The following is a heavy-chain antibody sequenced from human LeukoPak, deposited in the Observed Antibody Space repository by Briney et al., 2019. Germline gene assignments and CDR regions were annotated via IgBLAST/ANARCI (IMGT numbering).Heavy chain of an antibody. J-gene: IGHJ3*02. D-gene: IGHD2-21*02. V-gene: IGHV3-9*03. CDR2: ISWNSGSI. Sequence: GGTLRLSCAASGFTFDDYAMHWVRQAPGKGLEWVSGISWNSGSIGYADSVKGRFTISRDNAKNSLYLQMNSLRAEDMALCYCAKMGDHDAFDIWGQGTMVTVSS. CDR1: GFTFDDYA. CDR3: AKMGDHDAFDI.